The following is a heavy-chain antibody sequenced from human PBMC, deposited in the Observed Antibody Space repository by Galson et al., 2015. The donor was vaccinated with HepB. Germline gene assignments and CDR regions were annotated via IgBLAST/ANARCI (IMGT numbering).Heavy chain of an antibody. V-gene: IGHV3-64*01. CDR1: GFTFSSYA. Sequence: SLRLSCAASGFTFSSYAMHWVRQAPGKGLEYVSAISSNGGSTYYANSVKGRFTISRDNSKNTLYLQMGSLRAEDMAVYYCARDRAPWTPMVRGWGFADYWGQGTLVTVSS. D-gene: IGHD3-10*01. CDR2: ISSNGGST. CDR3: ARDRAPWTPMVRGWGFADY. J-gene: IGHJ4*02.